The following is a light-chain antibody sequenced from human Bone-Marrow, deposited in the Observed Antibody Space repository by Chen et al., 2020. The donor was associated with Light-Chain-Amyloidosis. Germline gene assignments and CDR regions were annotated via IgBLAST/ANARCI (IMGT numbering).Light chain of an antibody. CDR3: SSDTITNTFV. V-gene: IGLV2-14*01. CDR2: EVT. Sequence: QSALTQPASVSGSPGHSITLSCTGTCSDVGGDNHFSWYQQHPDKAPKLMIYEVTNRPSWVPDLCSGSKSDNTASLTISGLQTEDEAEYFCSSDTITNTFVFGSGTRVTGL. CDR1: CSDVGGDNH. J-gene: IGLJ1*01.